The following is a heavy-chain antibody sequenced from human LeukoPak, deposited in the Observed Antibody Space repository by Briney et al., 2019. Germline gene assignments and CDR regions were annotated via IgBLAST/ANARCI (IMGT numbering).Heavy chain of an antibody. Sequence: GGSLRLSCAASGFTFSSYSMNWVRQAPGKGLEWVTYISGSSSTIYYADSVKGRFTISRDNAKNSLYLQMNSLRAEDTAVYYCAKDGPLVGPYYFDYWGQGTLVTVSS. J-gene: IGHJ4*02. D-gene: IGHD1-26*01. V-gene: IGHV3-48*01. CDR3: AKDGPLVGPYYFDY. CDR2: ISGSSSTI. CDR1: GFTFSSYS.